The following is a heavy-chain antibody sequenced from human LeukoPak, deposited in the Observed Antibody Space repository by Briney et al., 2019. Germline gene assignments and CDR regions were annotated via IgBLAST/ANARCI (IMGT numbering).Heavy chain of an antibody. V-gene: IGHV1-3*01. Sequence: ASVTVSCKASGYTFTSYAMHWVRQAPGQRLEWMGWINAGNGNTKYSQKLQGRVTITRDTSASTAYMELSSLRSEDTAVYYCARDFLEWHTPPGDYWGQGTLVTVSS. CDR2: INAGNGNT. J-gene: IGHJ4*02. CDR3: ARDFLEWHTPPGDY. CDR1: GYTFTSYA. D-gene: IGHD3-3*01.